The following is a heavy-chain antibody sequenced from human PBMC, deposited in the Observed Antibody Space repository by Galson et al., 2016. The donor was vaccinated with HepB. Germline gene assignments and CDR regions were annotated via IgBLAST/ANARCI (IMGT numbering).Heavy chain of an antibody. V-gene: IGHV3-30*18. D-gene: IGHD1-1*01. J-gene: IGHJ4*02. CDR3: AKETKTKPYTDIDD. CDR1: GFTFSSYG. Sequence: SLRLSCAASGFTFSSYGMHWVRQAPGKGLEWLAFISYEGSAKFYADSVKGRFTISRDNSKNILYLQMNSLRVEDTAVYSCAKETKTKPYTDIDDWGQGTLVTFSS. CDR2: ISYEGSAK.